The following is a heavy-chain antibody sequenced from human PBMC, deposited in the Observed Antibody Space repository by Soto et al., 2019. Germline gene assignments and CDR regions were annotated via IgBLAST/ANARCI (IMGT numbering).Heavy chain of an antibody. Sequence: QLVESGGGLVQPVGSLRLSCATSGFTFNTYWMTWVRQAPGKGLEWVANIKEDGSEENYVDSVKGRFTISRDNGKNSLFLQMNRLRREDSAVYYCVRSFSFDWLLFTLDYWGQGTLVSVSS. CDR3: VRSFSFDWLLFTLDY. CDR2: IKEDGSEE. J-gene: IGHJ4*02. D-gene: IGHD3-9*01. CDR1: GFTFNTYW. V-gene: IGHV3-7*01.